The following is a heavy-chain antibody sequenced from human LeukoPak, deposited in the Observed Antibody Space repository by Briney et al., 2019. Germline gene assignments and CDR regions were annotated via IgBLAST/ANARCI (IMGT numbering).Heavy chain of an antibody. Sequence: SVRVSCKASGGTFSTYGITWVRLAPGQGLEWIGSIIPMNDVANYAQKFKGRVIITADKSTNTVHMELSSLRYEDTAVYYCAGDLVTMIRGGQTPQDYWGQRTLITVSS. V-gene: IGHV1-69*04. CDR1: GGTFSTYG. CDR2: IIPMNDVA. CDR3: AGDLVTMIRGGQTPQDY. J-gene: IGHJ4*02. D-gene: IGHD3-10*01.